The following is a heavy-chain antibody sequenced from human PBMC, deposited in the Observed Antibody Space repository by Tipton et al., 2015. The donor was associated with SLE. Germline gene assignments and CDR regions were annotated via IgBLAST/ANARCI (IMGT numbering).Heavy chain of an antibody. J-gene: IGHJ4*02. CDR1: GGSISSDTYY. V-gene: IGHV4-39*07. CDR2: INHSGST. CDR3: ANQNWNYYF. Sequence: TLSLTCIVSGGSISSDTYYWSWIRQPPGKGLEWIGEINHSGSTKYNPSLKSRVTISVDTSKNQLSLNVISMTAADTAVYYCANQNWNYYFWGQGNLVTVSS. D-gene: IGHD1-7*01.